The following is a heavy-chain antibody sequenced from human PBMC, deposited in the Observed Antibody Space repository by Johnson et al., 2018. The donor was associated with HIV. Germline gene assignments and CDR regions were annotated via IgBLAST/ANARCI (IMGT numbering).Heavy chain of an antibody. D-gene: IGHD3-22*01. J-gene: IGHJ3*02. CDR3: ASSLHYYDSSGYRGAFDI. Sequence: VQLVESGGGLVQPGGSLRLSCAASGFTFDDYTMHWVRQGPGKGLEWVSLISWDGGSTYYGDSLKGRFTISRDNSKNPLYLQMNSLRAEDTALYYCASSLHYYDSSGYRGAFDIWGQGTMVTVSS. CDR2: ISWDGGST. CDR1: GFTFDDYT. V-gene: IGHV3-43*01.